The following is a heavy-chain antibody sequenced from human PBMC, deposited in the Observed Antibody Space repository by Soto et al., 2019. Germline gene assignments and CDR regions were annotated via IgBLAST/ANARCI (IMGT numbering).Heavy chain of an antibody. CDR1: GGTFSSYT. D-gene: IGHD6-19*01. Sequence: QVQLVQSGAEVKKPGSSVKVSCKASGGTFSSYTISWVRQAPGQGLEWMGRIIPILGIANYAQKFQGRVTITADKSTSTAYTELSSLRSEDTAVYYCESLKGSSGWCWGQGTLVTVSS. V-gene: IGHV1-69*02. CDR2: IIPILGIA. CDR3: ESLKGSSGWC. J-gene: IGHJ4*02.